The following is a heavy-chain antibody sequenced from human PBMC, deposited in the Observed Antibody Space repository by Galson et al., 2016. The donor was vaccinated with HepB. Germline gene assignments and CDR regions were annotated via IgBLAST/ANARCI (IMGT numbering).Heavy chain of an antibody. CDR1: GFTFINYW. V-gene: IGHV3-74*01. CDR3: ARGGGESARGLDS. D-gene: IGHD2-21*01. J-gene: IGHJ4*02. Sequence: SLRLSCAASGFTFINYWMHWVRQAPGKGLVWVSRLNGDGRTTTYTDSVQGRFTISRDNAKNTLYLQMNSLRAEDTAVYFCARGGGESARGLDSRGQGTLVTVSS. CDR2: LNGDGRTT.